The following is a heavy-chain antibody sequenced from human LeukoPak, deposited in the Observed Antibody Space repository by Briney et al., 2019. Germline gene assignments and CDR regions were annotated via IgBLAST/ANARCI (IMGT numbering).Heavy chain of an antibody. V-gene: IGHV3-53*01. Sequence: PGGSLRLSCAASGFTVSSNHMSWVRQAPGKGLEWVSVIYSGGSTYYADSVKGRFTISRDNAKNSLYLQMNSLRAEDSAVYYCARDGPSIAADFDCWGQGTLVTVSS. D-gene: IGHD6-6*01. CDR1: GFTVSSNH. J-gene: IGHJ4*02. CDR2: IYSGGST. CDR3: ARDGPSIAADFDC.